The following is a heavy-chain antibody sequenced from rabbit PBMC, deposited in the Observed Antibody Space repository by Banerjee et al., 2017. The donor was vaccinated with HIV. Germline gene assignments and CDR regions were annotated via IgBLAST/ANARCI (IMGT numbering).Heavy chain of an antibody. CDR3: ASHPDSSWGL. Sequence: QSLEESGGDLVKPGASLTLTCKASGIDFSSNYWICWVRQAPGKGLEWIGCINTGSGGTYYASWVNGRFTISKTSSTTVTLQMTSLTAADTATYFCASHPDSSWGLWGPGTLVTVS. V-gene: IGHV1S40*01. D-gene: IGHD4-2*01. CDR1: GIDFSSNYW. CDR2: INTGSGGT. J-gene: IGHJ6*01.